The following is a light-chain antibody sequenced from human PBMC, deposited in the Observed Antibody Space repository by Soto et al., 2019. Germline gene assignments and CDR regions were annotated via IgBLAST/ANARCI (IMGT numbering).Light chain of an antibody. V-gene: IGLV1-40*01. Sequence: QSVLTQPPSVSGAPGQRVTISCTGSSSNIGAGYNVHWYQQVPGTAPKLLIYGDSNRPSGVPDRFSGSKSGTSASLAITGLQAEGGADYYCQSYDSSLSGWLFGGGTKLTVL. CDR1: SSNIGAGYN. CDR2: GDS. J-gene: IGLJ3*02. CDR3: QSYDSSLSGWL.